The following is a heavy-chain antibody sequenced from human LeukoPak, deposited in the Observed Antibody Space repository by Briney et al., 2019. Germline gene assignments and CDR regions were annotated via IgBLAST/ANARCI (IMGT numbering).Heavy chain of an antibody. V-gene: IGHV4-34*01. J-gene: IGHJ6*03. CDR3: ARGVDDSATFLYSYYMDV. CDR2: ISHSGST. CDR1: GGSFSAYY. D-gene: IGHD2/OR15-2a*01. Sequence: SETLPLTCAVYGGSFSAYYYYWSWIRQPPGRGLEWIGEISHSGSTNDNPSLKSRVTISIDTSKNQFSLRLSSVTAADAAVYYCARGVDDSATFLYSYYMDVWGKGTTVTVSS.